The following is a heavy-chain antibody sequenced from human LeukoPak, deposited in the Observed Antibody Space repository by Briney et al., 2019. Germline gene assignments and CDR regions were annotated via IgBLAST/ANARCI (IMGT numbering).Heavy chain of an antibody. Sequence: GGSLRLSCAASGFTFRTYSINWVRQAPGKGLEWVASINHNGNVNYYVDSVKGRFTISRDNAKNSLYLQMSNLRAEDTAVYFCARGGGLDVWGQGATVTVSS. CDR1: GFTFRTYS. CDR3: ARGGGLDV. D-gene: IGHD3-16*01. V-gene: IGHV3-7*03. CDR2: INHNGNVN. J-gene: IGHJ6*02.